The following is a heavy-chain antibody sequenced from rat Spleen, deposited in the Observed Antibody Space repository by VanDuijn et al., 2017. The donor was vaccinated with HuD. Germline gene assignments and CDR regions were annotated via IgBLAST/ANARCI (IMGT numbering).Heavy chain of an antibody. Sequence: EVQLVESGGGLVQPGRSLKLSCVASGFTFNNYWMTWVRQAPTTGLEWVATISYGDSSGHSGTYYRDSVRGRFTISRDNAKSTLYLQMDSLRSEDTATYYCARQGYRYNPLYVMDAWGQGVMVTVSS. CDR2: ISYGDSSGHSGT. D-gene: IGHD1-5*01. CDR1: GFTFNNYW. CDR3: ARQGYRYNPLYVMDA. V-gene: IGHV5-29*01. J-gene: IGHJ4*01.